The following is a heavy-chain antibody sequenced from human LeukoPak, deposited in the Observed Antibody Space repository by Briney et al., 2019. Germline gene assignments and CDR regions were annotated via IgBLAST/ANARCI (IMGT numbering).Heavy chain of an antibody. CDR2: ISAYNGNT. J-gene: IGHJ3*02. CDR1: GYTFTSYG. CDR3: ARRIVVVPAAIDAFDI. Sequence: ASVKVSCKASGYTFTSYGISWVRQAPGQGLEWMGWISAYNGNTNYAQKLQGRVTMTTDTSTSTAYMELRSLRSDDTAVYYCARRIVVVPAAIDAFDIWGQGTMVTVSS. V-gene: IGHV1-18*01. D-gene: IGHD2-2*01.